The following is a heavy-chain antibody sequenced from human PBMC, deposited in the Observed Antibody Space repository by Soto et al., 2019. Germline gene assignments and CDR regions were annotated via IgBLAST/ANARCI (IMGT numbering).Heavy chain of an antibody. V-gene: IGHV4-59*08. CDR3: ARRRGKQLRTNYYYYMDV. CDR2: IYYSGST. J-gene: IGHJ6*03. D-gene: IGHD6-13*01. CDR1: GGSISSYY. Sequence: SETLSLTCTVSGGSISSYYWSWIRQPPGKGLEWIGYIYYSGSTNYNPSLKSRVTISVDTSKNQFSLKLSSVTAADTAVYYCARRRGKQLRTNYYYYMDVWGKGTTVTVS.